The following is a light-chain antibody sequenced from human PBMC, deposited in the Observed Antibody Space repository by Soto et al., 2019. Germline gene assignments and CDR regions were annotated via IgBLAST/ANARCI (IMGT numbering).Light chain of an antibody. Sequence: QSVLTQPASVSGSPGQSITISCTGTSSDIGGYNYVSWYQQHPGKAPKLIICDVSDRPSGLSNRFSGSKSGNTASLTISGLHAEDVADYYCSSYTTRNTYVFGTGTKVTVL. CDR2: DVS. CDR3: SSYTTRNTYV. CDR1: SSDIGGYNY. V-gene: IGLV2-14*01. J-gene: IGLJ1*01.